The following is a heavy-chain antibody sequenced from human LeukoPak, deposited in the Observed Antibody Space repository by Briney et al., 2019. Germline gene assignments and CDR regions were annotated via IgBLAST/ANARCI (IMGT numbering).Heavy chain of an antibody. CDR2: IYYSGST. CDR1: GGSISSSSYY. D-gene: IGHD2/OR15-2a*01. Sequence: PSETLSLTCTVSGGSISSSSYYWGWIRQPPGKGLEWIGSIYYSGSTYYNPSLKSRVTISVDTSKNQFSLKLSSVTAADTAVYYCARDVLSDYWGQGTLVTVSS. J-gene: IGHJ4*02. CDR3: ARDVLSDY. V-gene: IGHV4-39*07.